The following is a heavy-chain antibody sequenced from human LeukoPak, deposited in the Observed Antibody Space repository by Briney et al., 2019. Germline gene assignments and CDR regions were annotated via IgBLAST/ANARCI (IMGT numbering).Heavy chain of an antibody. J-gene: IGHJ6*03. D-gene: IGHD6-13*01. CDR3: ARGNGSRWPHYHYMDV. V-gene: IGHV1-18*01. CDR1: GYTFVTYG. Sequence: ASAKVSCKASGYTFVTYGISWVRRAPGQGPEWMGLINHRGDITTSAQRFQDRITMTRDTSTSTDYMELRSLTSEDTAVYYCARGNGSRWPHYHYMDVWGKGTTVIVSS. CDR2: INHRGDIT.